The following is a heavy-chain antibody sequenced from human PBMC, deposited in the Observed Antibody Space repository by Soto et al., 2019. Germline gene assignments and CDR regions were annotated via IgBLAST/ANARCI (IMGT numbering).Heavy chain of an antibody. J-gene: IGHJ4*02. CDR3: AVSNQPLLHRTSFDY. D-gene: IGHD2-2*02. CDR2: IIPILGIA. CDR1: VGTFSSYT. Sequence: QVQLVQSGAEVKKPGSSVKVSCKASVGTFSSYTISWVRQAPGQGLEWMGRIIPILGIANYAQKFQGRVTITADKSRSTAYMERSSLRSEDTAVYYCAVSNQPLLHRTSFDYWGQGTLVTVSS. V-gene: IGHV1-69*02.